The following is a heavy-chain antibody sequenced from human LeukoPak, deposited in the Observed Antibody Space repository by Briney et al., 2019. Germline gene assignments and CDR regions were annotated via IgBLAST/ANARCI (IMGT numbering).Heavy chain of an antibody. CDR1: GGSISSSNYY. J-gene: IGHJ3*02. CDR3: ARIPTGDTFDI. V-gene: IGHV4-39*07. CDR2: IHYSGSS. D-gene: IGHD4-17*01. Sequence: PSETLSLTCTVSGGSISSSNYYWGWIRQPPGKGLEWIGYIHYSGSSYYNPSLESRMTISVDASKNRFSLNLSSVTAVDTAVYYCARIPTGDTFDIWGQGTMVTVSS.